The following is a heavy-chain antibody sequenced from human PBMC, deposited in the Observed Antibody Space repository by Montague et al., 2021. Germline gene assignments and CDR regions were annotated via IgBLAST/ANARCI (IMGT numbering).Heavy chain of an antibody. CDR3: ARGRGVSSGIGQLDP. CDR1: GFTFSSYA. J-gene: IGHJ5*02. CDR2: ISANGDRT. Sequence: SLRLSCAASGFTFSSYAMNWVRQTPGKGLEWVSAISANGDRTYYAGSVKGRFTISRDNSENTLYLQMNNLRAEDTALYYCARGRGVSSGIGQLDPWGQGTLVTVSS. V-gene: IGHV3-23*01. D-gene: IGHD3-22*01.